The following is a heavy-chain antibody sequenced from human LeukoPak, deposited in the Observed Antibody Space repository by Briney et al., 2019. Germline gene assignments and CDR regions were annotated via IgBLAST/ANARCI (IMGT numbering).Heavy chain of an antibody. D-gene: IGHD6-13*01. CDR1: GGSISSGSYY. CDR3: ARGIAAAGLHWFDP. V-gene: IGHV4-61*02. CDR2: IYTSGST. J-gene: IGHJ5*02. Sequence: TSETLSLTCTVSGGSISSGSYYWSWIRQPAGKGLEWIGRIYTSGSTNYNPSLKSRVTISVDTSKNQFSLKLSSVTAADTAVYYCARGIAAAGLHWFDPWGQGTLVTVSS.